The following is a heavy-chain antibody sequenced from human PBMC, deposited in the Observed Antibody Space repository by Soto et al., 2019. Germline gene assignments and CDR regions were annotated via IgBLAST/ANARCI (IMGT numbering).Heavy chain of an antibody. CDR3: AREWISEWMYGMDV. CDR2: IYYSGST. V-gene: IGHV4-59*01. D-gene: IGHD2-2*03. Sequence: SETLSLTCTVSGGSISSYYWSWIRQPPGKGLEWIGYIYYSGSTNYNPSLKSRVTISVDTSKNQFSLKLSSVTAADTAVYYCAREWISEWMYGMDVWGQGATVTVSS. J-gene: IGHJ6*02. CDR1: GGSISSYY.